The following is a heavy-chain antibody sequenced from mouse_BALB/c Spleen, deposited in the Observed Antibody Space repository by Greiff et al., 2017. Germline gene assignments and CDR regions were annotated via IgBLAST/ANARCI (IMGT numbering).Heavy chain of an antibody. J-gene: IGHJ2*01. D-gene: IGHD1-2*01. Sequence: VQLQQSGAELVKPGASVRLSCTASGFNIKDTYMHWVKQRPEQGLEWIGRIDPANGNTKYDPKFQGKATITADTSSNTAYLQLSSLTSEDTAVYYCARRHRYYGYPHYFDYWGQGTTLTVSS. CDR1: GFNIKDTY. V-gene: IGHV14-3*02. CDR2: IDPANGNT. CDR3: ARRHRYYGYPHYFDY.